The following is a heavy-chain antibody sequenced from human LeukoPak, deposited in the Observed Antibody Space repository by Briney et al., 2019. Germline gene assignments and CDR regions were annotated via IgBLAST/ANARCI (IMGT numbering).Heavy chain of an antibody. Sequence: ASVKVSCTASGYTFTGYYMHWVRQAPGQGLEWMGWINPNSGGTNYAQKFQGRVTMTRDTSISTAYMELSRLRSDDTAVYYCARGVVGAPYFDYWGQGTLVTVSS. V-gene: IGHV1-2*02. CDR2: INPNSGGT. D-gene: IGHD1-26*01. CDR3: ARGVVGAPYFDY. CDR1: GYTFTGYY. J-gene: IGHJ4*02.